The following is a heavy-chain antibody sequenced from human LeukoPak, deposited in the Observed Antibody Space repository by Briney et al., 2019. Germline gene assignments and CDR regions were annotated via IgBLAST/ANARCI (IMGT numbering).Heavy chain of an antibody. D-gene: IGHD6-13*01. CDR1: GGSISSGGYY. CDR2: IYHSGST. J-gene: IGHJ4*02. Sequence: SETLSLTCTVSGGSISSGGYYWSWIRQPPGKGLEWIGYIYHSGSTYYNPSLKSRVTISVDRSKNQFSLKLSSVTAADTAVYYCASTISSWYDHFDYWGQGTLVTVSS. V-gene: IGHV4-30-2*01. CDR3: ASTISSWYDHFDY.